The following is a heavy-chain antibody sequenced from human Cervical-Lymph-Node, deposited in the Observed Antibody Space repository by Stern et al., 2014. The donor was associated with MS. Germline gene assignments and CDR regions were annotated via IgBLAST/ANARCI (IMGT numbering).Heavy chain of an antibody. Sequence: EVQLVGSGGGVIQPGGSLRLSCTASGFTVSRDYMPWVRPAPGKGLEWVSLITNVGSTFYTDSVKGRFTISRDDSKNTVYLHMTSLRAEDTAMYYCARDTSSPERSDWWGQGTLVTVSS. D-gene: IGHD1-1*01. CDR2: ITNVGST. J-gene: IGHJ4*02. CDR1: GFTVSRDY. V-gene: IGHV3-53*01. CDR3: ARDTSSPERSDW.